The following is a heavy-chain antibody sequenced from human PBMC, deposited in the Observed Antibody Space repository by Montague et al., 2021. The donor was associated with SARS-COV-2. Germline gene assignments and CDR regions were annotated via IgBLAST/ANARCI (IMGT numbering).Heavy chain of an antibody. CDR2: ILHTEST. J-gene: IGHJ4*02. CDR1: GGSIESGNW. Sequence: SETLSLTCTVSGGSIESGNWWSWVRQIPGKGLEWIGEILHTESTNFNPSLKTRVAMSVDKSRNQFSLKLTSLTAADTAVYYCATGINYYDFLAVQSWGQGALVVVSS. D-gene: IGHD3/OR15-3a*01. CDR3: ATGINYYDFLAVQS. V-gene: IGHV4-4*02.